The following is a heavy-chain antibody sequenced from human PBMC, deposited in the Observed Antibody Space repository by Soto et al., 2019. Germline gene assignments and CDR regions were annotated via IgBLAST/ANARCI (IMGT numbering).Heavy chain of an antibody. CDR1: GFTVSRNY. CDR3: ARDRDGSGSWLFEYYYYYMDV. J-gene: IGHJ6*03. D-gene: IGHD3-10*01. V-gene: IGHV3-66*01. Sequence: PGGSLRLSFAASGFTVSRNYMSGVRQAPGKGLEWVSVIYSGGSTYYADSVKGRFTISRDNSKNTLYLQMNSLRAEDTAVYYCARDRDGSGSWLFEYYYYYMDVWGKGTTVTVSS. CDR2: IYSGGST.